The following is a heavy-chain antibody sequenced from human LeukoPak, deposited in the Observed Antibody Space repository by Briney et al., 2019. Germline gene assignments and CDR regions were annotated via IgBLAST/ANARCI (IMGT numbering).Heavy chain of an antibody. J-gene: IGHJ4*02. CDR2: IIPIFGTA. CDR1: GVTFSSYA. Sequence: SVTVSCKASGVTFSSYAISWVRQAPGQGLEWRGGIIPIFGTANYAQKFQGRVTITTDESTSTAYMELSSLRSEDTAVYYCARGAYTYYYDSSGYYFDYWGQGTLVTVSS. V-gene: IGHV1-69*05. D-gene: IGHD3-22*01. CDR3: ARGAYTYYYDSSGYYFDY.